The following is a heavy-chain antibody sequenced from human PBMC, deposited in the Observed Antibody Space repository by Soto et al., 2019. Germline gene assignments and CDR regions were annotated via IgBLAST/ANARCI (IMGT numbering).Heavy chain of an antibody. CDR2: ISGYNGNT. CDR3: ARVVRGSSDYVFDHFDY. V-gene: IGHV1-18*01. J-gene: IGHJ4*02. D-gene: IGHD4-17*01. CDR1: GYTFTSYG. Sequence: QVQLVQSGAEVKKPGASVKVSCKASGYTFTSYGISWVRQAPGQGLEWMGWISGYNGNTNYAQKFQGRVTMTTDTSTRTAYMELRSLRSDDTAVYYCARVVRGSSDYVFDHFDYWGQGTLVTVSS.